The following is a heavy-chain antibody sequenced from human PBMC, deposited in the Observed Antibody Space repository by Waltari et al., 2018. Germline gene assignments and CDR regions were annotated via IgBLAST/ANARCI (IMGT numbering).Heavy chain of an antibody. J-gene: IGHJ4*02. Sequence: EVQLVESGGGLVKPGGSLRLSCAASGFTFSSYSMNWVRQAPGKGLEWVSSISSSSSYIYYADSVKGRFTISRDNAKNTLYLQMNSLRAEDTAVYYCASTMVRGVILDYWGQGTLVTVSS. CDR2: ISSSSSYI. V-gene: IGHV3-21*04. CDR3: ASTMVRGVILDY. CDR1: GFTFSSYS. D-gene: IGHD3-10*01.